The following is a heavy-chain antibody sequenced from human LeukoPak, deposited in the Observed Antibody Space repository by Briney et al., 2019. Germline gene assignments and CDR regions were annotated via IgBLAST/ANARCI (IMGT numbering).Heavy chain of an antibody. CDR3: ARRKISVVPAAIPGSPYHDAFDI. J-gene: IGHJ3*02. D-gene: IGHD2-2*02. CDR2: IIPIFGTA. Sequence: ASVKVSCKASGGTFSSYAISWVRQAPGQGLDWMGGIIPIFGTANYAQKFQGRVTITTDESTSTAYMELSSLRSEDTAVYYCARRKISVVPAAIPGSPYHDAFDIWGQGTMVTVSS. CDR1: GGTFSSYA. V-gene: IGHV1-69*05.